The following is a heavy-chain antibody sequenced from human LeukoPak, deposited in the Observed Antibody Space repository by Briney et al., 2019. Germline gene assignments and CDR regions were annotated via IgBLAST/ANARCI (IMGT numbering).Heavy chain of an antibody. Sequence: WASVKVSCKASGYTFTSYAMHWVRQAPGQRLEWMGWINAGNGNTKYSQKFQGRVTITRDTSASTAYMELSSLRSEDAAVYYCARESAWFGELFSYFDYWGQGTLVTVSS. CDR2: INAGNGNT. CDR3: ARESAWFGELFSYFDY. CDR1: GYTFTSYA. D-gene: IGHD3-10*01. V-gene: IGHV1-3*01. J-gene: IGHJ4*02.